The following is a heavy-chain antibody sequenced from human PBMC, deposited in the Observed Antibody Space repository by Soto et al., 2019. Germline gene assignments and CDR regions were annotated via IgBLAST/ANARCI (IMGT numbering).Heavy chain of an antibody. Sequence: QVQLVESGGGVVQPGRSLRLSCAASGFTFSSYGMHWVRQAPGKGLEWVAVISYDGNNKYHADSVKGRFTISRDNSKNXXYLQMNSLRAEDTAVYYCAKDYGDYDRYYYYGMDVWGQGTTVTVSS. CDR3: AKDYGDYDRYYYYGMDV. J-gene: IGHJ6*02. D-gene: IGHD4-17*01. CDR2: ISYDGNNK. V-gene: IGHV3-30*18. CDR1: GFTFSSYG.